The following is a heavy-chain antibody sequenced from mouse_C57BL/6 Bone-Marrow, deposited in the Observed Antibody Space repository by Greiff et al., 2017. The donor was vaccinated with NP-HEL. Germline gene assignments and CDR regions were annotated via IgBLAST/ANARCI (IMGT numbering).Heavy chain of an antibody. Sequence: EVQLVESGPELVKPGASVKISCEASGYSFTDYNMNWVKQSHGKGLEWIGVITPNYGTTSYNQKFKGKATLTVDQSSSTAYMQLNSLTSEDSAGYYGAREGTLDYWGQGTSVTVSS. D-gene: IGHD3-3*01. CDR1: GYSFTDYN. CDR3: AREGTLDY. CDR2: ITPNYGTT. V-gene: IGHV1-39*01. J-gene: IGHJ4*01.